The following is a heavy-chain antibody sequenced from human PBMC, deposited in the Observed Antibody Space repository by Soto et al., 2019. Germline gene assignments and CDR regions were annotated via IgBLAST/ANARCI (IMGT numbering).Heavy chain of an antibody. D-gene: IGHD2-15*01. CDR3: ARVQLRWYRAFDY. J-gene: IGHJ4*02. CDR1: GGSFSGYY. Sequence: PSETLSLTCAVYGGSFSGYYWSWIRQAPGKGLEYIGEINHSGSTNYNPSLKSRITISLDTSKKQFSLTLTSVTAADTAVYYCARVQLRWYRAFDYWGQGTLVTVSS. V-gene: IGHV4-34*01. CDR2: INHSGST.